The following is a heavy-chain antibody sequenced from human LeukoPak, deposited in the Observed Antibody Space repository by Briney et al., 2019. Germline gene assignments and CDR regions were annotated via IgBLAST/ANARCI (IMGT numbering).Heavy chain of an antibody. V-gene: IGHV3-23*01. J-gene: IGHJ4*02. Sequence: GGSLRLSCTASGFPFNTYSMSWVRQAPGKGLEWASAISVGGDSTYYADSVKGRFTISRDNSRNTLYLQMNSLRADDTALYYCAKRRESGIGSLYYFDYWGQGTLVTVSS. CDR1: GFPFNTYS. CDR2: ISVGGDST. D-gene: IGHD3-16*01. CDR3: AKRRESGIGSLYYFDY.